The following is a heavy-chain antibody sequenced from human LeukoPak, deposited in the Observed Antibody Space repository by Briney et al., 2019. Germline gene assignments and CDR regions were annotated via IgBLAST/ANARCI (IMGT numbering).Heavy chain of an antibody. J-gene: IGHJ4*02. CDR2: IYYSGST. CDR1: GGSISSYY. Sequence: SETLSLTCTVSGGSISSYYWSWIRQPPGKGLEWIGYIYYSGSTNYNPSLKSRVTISVDTSKNQFSLKLSSVTAADTAVYYCAGRMFGEFDYWGQGTLVTVSS. V-gene: IGHV4-59*12. D-gene: IGHD3-10*02. CDR3: AGRMFGEFDY.